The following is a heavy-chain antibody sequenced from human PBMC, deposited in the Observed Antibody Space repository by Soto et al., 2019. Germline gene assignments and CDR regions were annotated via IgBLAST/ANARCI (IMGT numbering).Heavy chain of an antibody. CDR2: IYYSGST. D-gene: IGHD3-22*01. CDR1: GGYISGGGYY. Sequence: SETMCLTWTVSGGYISGGGYYWIWIRQHPGKGLEWIGYIYYSGSTYYNPSLKSRVTISVDTSKNQFSLKLSSVTAADTAAYYCARAYYGSSGDYDYWGQGTLVTVPS. V-gene: IGHV4-31*02. J-gene: IGHJ4*01. CDR3: ARAYYGSSGDYDY.